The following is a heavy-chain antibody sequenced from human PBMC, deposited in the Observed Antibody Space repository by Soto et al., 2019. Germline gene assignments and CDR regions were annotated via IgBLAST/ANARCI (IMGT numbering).Heavy chain of an antibody. Sequence: SETLSLSCTVSGGSISSGGYYWSWIRQNPGKGLEWIGYNYYSGITYYNPSLKSRVTISLDTSKNQFSLKLSSVTAADTAVYYCARGSSIAGLYYGMDVWGQGTTVTVSS. D-gene: IGHD6-6*01. J-gene: IGHJ6*02. CDR1: GGSISSGGYY. V-gene: IGHV4-31*03. CDR2: NYYSGIT. CDR3: ARGSSIAGLYYGMDV.